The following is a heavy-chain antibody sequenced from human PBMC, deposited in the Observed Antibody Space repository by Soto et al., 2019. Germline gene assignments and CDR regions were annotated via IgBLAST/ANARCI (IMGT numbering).Heavy chain of an antibody. D-gene: IGHD4-17*01. J-gene: IGHJ2*01. CDR3: AKDQDNTDYYWIFDL. CDR1: VFNFRNFA. Sequence: WGSLRLSCSASVFNFRNFAMSWLRQAPGKGPEWVSGMSERSGPPLYADSVKGRFTISRDNSKSTLYLEMNNLRPEDTAVYYCAKDQDNTDYYWIFDLWGRGTPVTVSS. V-gene: IGHV3-23*01. CDR2: MSERSGPP.